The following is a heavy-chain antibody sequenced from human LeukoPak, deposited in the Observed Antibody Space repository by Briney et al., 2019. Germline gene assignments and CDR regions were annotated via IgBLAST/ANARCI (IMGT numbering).Heavy chain of an antibody. Sequence: GRSLRLSCAASGFTFSSYAMHWVRQAPGKGLEWVAVISYDGSNKYYADSVKGRFTISRDNSKNTLHLQMNSLRAEDTAVYYCARGGYYDSSGTYYYYGMDVWGQGTTVTVSS. CDR3: ARGGYYDSSGTYYYYGMDV. CDR1: GFTFSSYA. CDR2: ISYDGSNK. V-gene: IGHV3-30-3*01. J-gene: IGHJ6*02. D-gene: IGHD3-22*01.